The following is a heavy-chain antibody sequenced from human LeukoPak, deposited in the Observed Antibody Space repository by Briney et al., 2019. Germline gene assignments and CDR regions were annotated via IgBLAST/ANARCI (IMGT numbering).Heavy chain of an antibody. J-gene: IGHJ5*02. CDR3: ARGSIAAAGMRVFRFDP. D-gene: IGHD6-13*01. Sequence: SETLSLTCAVYGGSFSGYYWSWIRQPPGKGLEWIGEINHSGSTNYNPSLKSRVTISVDTSKNQFSLKLSSVTAADTAVYYCARGSIAAAGMRVFRFDPWGQGTLVTVSS. CDR2: INHSGST. V-gene: IGHV4-34*01. CDR1: GGSFSGYY.